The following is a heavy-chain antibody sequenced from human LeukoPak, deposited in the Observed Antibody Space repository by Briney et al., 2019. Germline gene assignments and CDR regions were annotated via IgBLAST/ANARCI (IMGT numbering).Heavy chain of an antibody. D-gene: IGHD2-15*01. J-gene: IGHJ5*02. CDR1: GFTFSSYA. Sequence: GGSLRLSCAASGFTFSSYAMHWVRQAPGKGLEWVAVISYDGSNKYYADSVKGRFTISRDNSKNTLYLQMNSLRAEDTAVYYCARDPSLGYCSGGSCYGGWFDPWGQGTLVTVSS. CDR3: ARDPSLGYCSGGSCYGGWFDP. CDR2: ISYDGSNK. V-gene: IGHV3-30*04.